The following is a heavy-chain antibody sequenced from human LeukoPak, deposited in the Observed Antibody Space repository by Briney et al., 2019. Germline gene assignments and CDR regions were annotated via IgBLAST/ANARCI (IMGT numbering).Heavy chain of an antibody. CDR1: GYSFTSYW. CDR3: ARGARTYYYDSSGYYYFDY. CDR2: IYSGDSDT. V-gene: IGHV5-51*01. Sequence: GESLKISCKGSGYSFTSYWIGWVRKMPGKGLEWMGIIYSGDSDTRYSPSFQGQVTISADKSISTAYLQWSSLKASDTAMYYCARGARTYYYDSSGYYYFDYWGQGTLVTVSS. J-gene: IGHJ4*02. D-gene: IGHD3-22*01.